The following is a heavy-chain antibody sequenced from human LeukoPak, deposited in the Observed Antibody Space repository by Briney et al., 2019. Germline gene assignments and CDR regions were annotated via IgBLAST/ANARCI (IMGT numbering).Heavy chain of an antibody. V-gene: IGHV4-34*01. D-gene: IGHD3-9*01. CDR3: ARTSGDWLSWAWIGVDV. CDR2: IEHSGST. Sequence: SETLSLTCAVYGGSFTGYYWNWIRQPPGKGLEWIGEIEHSGSTKYNPSLRSRVTISADTSKNQFSPKMSSVTAADTAVYYCARTSGDWLSWAWIGVDVWGKGTTVTVSS. CDR1: GGSFTGYY. J-gene: IGHJ6*04.